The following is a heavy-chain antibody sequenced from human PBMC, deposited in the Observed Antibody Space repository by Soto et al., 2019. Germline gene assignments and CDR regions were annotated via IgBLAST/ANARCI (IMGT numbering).Heavy chain of an antibody. J-gene: IGHJ4*02. CDR2: IYYSGST. V-gene: IGHV4-30-4*01. CDR3: ASTVRLKHIVVVTAIDY. Sequence: SETLSLTCTVSGGSISSGDYYWSWIRQPPGKGLEWIGYIYYSGSTYYNPSLKSRVTISVDTSKNQFSLKLSSVTAADTAVYYCASTVRLKHIVVVTAIDYWGQGTLVTVSS. CDR1: GGSISSGDYY. D-gene: IGHD2-21*02.